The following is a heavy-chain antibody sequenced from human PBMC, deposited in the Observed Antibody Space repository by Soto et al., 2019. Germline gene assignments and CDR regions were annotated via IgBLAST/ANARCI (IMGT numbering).Heavy chain of an antibody. CDR1: GGTFSSYA. CDR3: ARGCSSTSCYRSWFDP. CDR2: IIPIFGTA. Sequence: QVQLVQSGAEVKKPGSSVTVSCKASGGTFSSYAISWVRQAPGQGLEWMGGIIPIFGTANYAQKFQGRVTITANKSTSTAYMELSSLRSEDTAVYYCARGCSSTSCYRSWFDPWGQGTLVTVSS. J-gene: IGHJ5*02. D-gene: IGHD2-2*02. V-gene: IGHV1-69*06.